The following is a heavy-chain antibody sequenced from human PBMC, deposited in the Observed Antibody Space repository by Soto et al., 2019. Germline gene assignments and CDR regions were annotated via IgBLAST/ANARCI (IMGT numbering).Heavy chain of an antibody. CDR2: INPGPNSA. J-gene: IGHJ4*02. CDR1: NDSLSSHF. V-gene: IGHV1-46*01. CDR3: AGASSRVSSVVAAY. Sequence: ASVKVSCKASNDSLSSHFIHWVRQAPGEGLEWMGTINPGPNSASYSKEFQGRLTLTSDMPSRTVYMQLSNLRSDDTAVYYCAGASSRVSSVVAAYWCQGTLVTVSS. D-gene: IGHD2-15*01.